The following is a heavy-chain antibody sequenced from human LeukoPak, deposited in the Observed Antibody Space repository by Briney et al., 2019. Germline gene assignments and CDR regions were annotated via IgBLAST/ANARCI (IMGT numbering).Heavy chain of an antibody. CDR3: ARGWGSLYYFDF. J-gene: IGHJ4*02. D-gene: IGHD3-16*01. V-gene: IGHV1-2*02. CDR2: INLKSGVT. Sequence: ASVKVSCKASGYTFSDYFVHWVRQAPGQGLEWMGWINLKSGVTKYAQKFQGRVTMVRDTATSTVYMDLSSLTSDDTAVYFCARGWGSLYYFDFWGQGTLVTVSS. CDR1: GYTFSDYF.